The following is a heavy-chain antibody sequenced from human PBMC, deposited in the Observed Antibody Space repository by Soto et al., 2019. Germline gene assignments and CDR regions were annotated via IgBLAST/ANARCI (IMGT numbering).Heavy chain of an antibody. D-gene: IGHD3-22*01. V-gene: IGHV6-1*01. CDR1: GDSVSSNNAA. J-gene: IGHJ6*02. CDR2: TYYRSKWYN. CDR3: VRIRYDSGGFYYYGMDV. Sequence: SQTLSLTCGISGDSVSSNNAAWNWIRQSPSRGLEWLGRTYYRSKWYNDYAVSVKSRITINPDTSKNQFSLQLKSVTPEDTAVYYCVRIRYDSGGFYYYGMDVWGQGTTVTVSS.